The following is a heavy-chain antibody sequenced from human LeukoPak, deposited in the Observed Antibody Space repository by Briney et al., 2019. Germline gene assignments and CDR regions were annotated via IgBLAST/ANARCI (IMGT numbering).Heavy chain of an antibody. V-gene: IGHV3-66*01. CDR2: IYSGGST. CDR3: ARFARYDYGGIEYFQH. Sequence: GGSLRLSCAASGFTVSSNYMSWVRQAPGKGLEWVSVIYSGGSTYYADSVKGRFTISRDNSKNTLYLQMNSLRAEDTAVYYCARFARYDYGGIEYFQHWGQGTLVTVSS. CDR1: GFTVSSNY. J-gene: IGHJ1*01. D-gene: IGHD4-23*01.